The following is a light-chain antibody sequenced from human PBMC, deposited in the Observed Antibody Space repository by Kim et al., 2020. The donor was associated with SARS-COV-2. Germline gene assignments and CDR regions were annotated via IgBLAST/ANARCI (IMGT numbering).Light chain of an antibody. V-gene: IGKV3-15*01. Sequence: SVYQGERATLSCRASQSVSSNLAWYQQKPGQAPRLLIYGASTRATGIPARFSGSGSGTEFTLTISSLQSEDFAVYYCQQYNNWPGTFGQGTKLEI. CDR3: QQYNNWPGT. CDR2: GAS. CDR1: QSVSSN. J-gene: IGKJ2*01.